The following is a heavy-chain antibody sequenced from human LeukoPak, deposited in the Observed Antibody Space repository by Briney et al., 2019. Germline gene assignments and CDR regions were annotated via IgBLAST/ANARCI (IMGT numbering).Heavy chain of an antibody. J-gene: IGHJ4*02. CDR1: GGSISSSSYY. Sequence: MPSETLSLTCTVSGGSISSSSYYWGWIRQPPGKGLEWIGRIYTSGSTNYNPSLKSRVTISVDTSKNQFSLKLSSVTAADTAVYYCASLVVPAGCFDYWGQGTLVTVSS. V-gene: IGHV4-39*07. D-gene: IGHD2-2*01. CDR2: IYTSGST. CDR3: ASLVVPAGCFDY.